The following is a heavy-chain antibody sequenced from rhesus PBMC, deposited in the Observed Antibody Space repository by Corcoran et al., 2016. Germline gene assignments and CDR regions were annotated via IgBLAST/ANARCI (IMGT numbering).Heavy chain of an antibody. CDR1: GGSIKSHY. CDR3: AKLEVAATGYGLDS. D-gene: IGHD4-29*01. V-gene: IGHV4S11*01. Sequence: QLQLQESGPGLVKPSETLSLTCAVSGGSIKSHYWICIRQAPGRCLEWIGYIFGTGSDTSCNPSLKSRVTLSVDTSKNQLSLELSSVTAADTAMYYCAKLEVAATGYGLDSWGQGVVVTVSS. CDR2: IFGTGSDT. J-gene: IGHJ6*01.